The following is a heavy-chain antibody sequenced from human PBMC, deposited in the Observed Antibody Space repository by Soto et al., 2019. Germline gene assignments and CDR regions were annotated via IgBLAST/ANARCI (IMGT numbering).Heavy chain of an antibody. J-gene: IGHJ6*02. Sequence: QVQLVQSGAEVKKPGSSVKVSCKASGGTFSSYPISWVRQAPGQGLKWMGGIIPIFGTANYAQKFQGRVTITADESTSTAYMELSSLRSEDTAVYYCARGGCSGRSCYRGMDVWGQGTTVTVSS. CDR1: GGTFSSYP. CDR2: IIPIFGTA. D-gene: IGHD2-15*01. CDR3: ARGGCSGRSCYRGMDV. V-gene: IGHV1-69*01.